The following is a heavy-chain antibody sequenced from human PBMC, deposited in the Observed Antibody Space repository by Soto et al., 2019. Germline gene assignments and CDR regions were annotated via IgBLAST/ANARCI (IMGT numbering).Heavy chain of an antibody. CDR1: GFTFSSYG. D-gene: IGHD5-12*01. CDR3: AKEREDGYNIGGMDG. J-gene: IGHJ6*02. V-gene: IGHV3-30*18. Sequence: GRSLRLSCAASGFTFSSYGMHWVRQAPGEGLEWVAVISYDGSNKYYADSVKGRFTISRDNSKNTLYLQMNSLRAEDTAVYYCAKEREDGYNIGGMDGWGQGNTVTVFS. CDR2: ISYDGSNK.